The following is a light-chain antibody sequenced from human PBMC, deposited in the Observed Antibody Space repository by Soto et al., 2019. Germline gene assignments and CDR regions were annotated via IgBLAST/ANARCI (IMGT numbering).Light chain of an antibody. V-gene: IGKV3-20*01. CDR2: GAS. CDR3: QQFGSSPGFT. CDR1: QSINNRY. Sequence: EIVLTQSPGTLSLSPGERATLSCRASQSINNRYLAWYQQKPGQAPRLLIYGASSRATGIPDRFSGSGSGTDFNLTIRRLEPEDFAVYCCQQFGSSPGFTFGPGTKVDMK. J-gene: IGKJ3*01.